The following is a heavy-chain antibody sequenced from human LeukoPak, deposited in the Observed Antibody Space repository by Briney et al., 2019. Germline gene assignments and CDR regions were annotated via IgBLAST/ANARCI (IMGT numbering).Heavy chain of an antibody. J-gene: IGHJ4*02. Sequence: PSETLSLTCAVYGGSFSGYAWSWIRQPPGKGLEWIGYIYDSGSTYYNPSLKSRVTISLDRSKNQFSLKLSSVTAADTAVYYCARYGGSGTYFFDYWGQGTLVTVSS. CDR1: GGSFSGYA. V-gene: IGHV4-30-2*01. CDR2: IYDSGST. CDR3: ARYGGSGTYFFDY. D-gene: IGHD3-10*01.